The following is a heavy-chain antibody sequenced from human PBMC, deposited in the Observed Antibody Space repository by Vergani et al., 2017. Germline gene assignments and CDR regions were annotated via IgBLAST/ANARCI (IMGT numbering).Heavy chain of an antibody. CDR3: ARGYLDRRLIGYYGMDV. CDR1: GYTFTGYY. V-gene: IGHV1-2*02. J-gene: IGHJ6*02. D-gene: IGHD1-1*01. Sequence: QVQLVQSGAEVKKPGASVKVSCKASGYTFTGYYMHWVRQAPGQGLEWMGWINPNSGGTNYAQKFQGRVNMTRDTSISTAYMELSRLRADDTAVYYCARGYLDRRLIGYYGMDVWGQGTTVTVSS. CDR2: INPNSGGT.